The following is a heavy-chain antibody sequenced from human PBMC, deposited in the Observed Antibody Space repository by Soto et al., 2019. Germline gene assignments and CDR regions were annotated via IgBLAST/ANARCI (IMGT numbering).Heavy chain of an antibody. J-gene: IGHJ4*02. Sequence: GASVKVSCKASGYTFTSYGISWVRQAPGQGLEWMGWISAYNGNTNYAQKLQGRVTMTTDTSTSTAYMELRSLRPDDTAVYYCARDRAYDFWSGYRVFDYWGQGTLVTVSS. CDR1: GYTFTSYG. V-gene: IGHV1-18*01. CDR2: ISAYNGNT. CDR3: ARDRAYDFWSGYRVFDY. D-gene: IGHD3-3*01.